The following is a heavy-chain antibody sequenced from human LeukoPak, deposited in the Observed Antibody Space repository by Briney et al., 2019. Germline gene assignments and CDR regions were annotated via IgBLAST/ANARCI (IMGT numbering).Heavy chain of an antibody. CDR1: GFTVSSNY. CDR3: ARGQYNWNYPGVFGY. Sequence: PGGSLRLSCAASGFTVSSNYMSWVRQAPGKGLEWVSVIYSGGSTYHADSVKGRFTISRDNAKNTLYLQMNSLRAEDTAVYYCARGQYNWNYPGVFGYWGQGTLVTVSS. CDR2: IYSGGST. V-gene: IGHV3-66*01. J-gene: IGHJ4*02. D-gene: IGHD1-7*01.